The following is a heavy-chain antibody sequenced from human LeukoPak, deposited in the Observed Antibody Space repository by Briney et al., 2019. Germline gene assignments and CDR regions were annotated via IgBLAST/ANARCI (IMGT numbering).Heavy chain of an antibody. Sequence: SGPTLVKPTQTLTLTCTFSGFSLTSSGVGVGCIRQPPGKALEWLALIYWDEDKRYNTSLKSRLTITKDTSKNQVVLTMTNMDPVDTATYYCAHSSYYSWYFDYWGQGTLVTVST. D-gene: IGHD3-22*01. CDR3: AHSSYYSWYFDY. CDR1: GFSLTSSGVG. CDR2: IYWDEDK. J-gene: IGHJ4*02. V-gene: IGHV2-5*02.